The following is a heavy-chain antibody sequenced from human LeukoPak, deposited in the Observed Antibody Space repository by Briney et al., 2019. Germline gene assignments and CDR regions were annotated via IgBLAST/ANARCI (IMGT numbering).Heavy chain of an antibody. CDR3: ARHRQQLVLDAFDI. Sequence: PSETLSLTCAVYGGSFSGYYWSWIRQPPGKGLEWIGEINHSGSTNYNPSLKSRVTISVDTSKNQFSLKLSSVTAADTAVYYCARHRQQLVLDAFDIWGQGTMVTVSS. J-gene: IGHJ3*02. CDR2: INHSGST. CDR1: GGSFSGYY. V-gene: IGHV4-34*01. D-gene: IGHD6-13*01.